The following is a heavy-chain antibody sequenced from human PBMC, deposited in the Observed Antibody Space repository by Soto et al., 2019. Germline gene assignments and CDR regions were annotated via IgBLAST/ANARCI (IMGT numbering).Heavy chain of an antibody. CDR3: AKDGYCSGGSCPMAYYGMDV. D-gene: IGHD2-15*01. CDR2: ISGSGGST. Sequence: GGSLRLSCAASGFTFSSYAMSWVRQAPGKGLEWVSAISGSGGSTYYADSVKGRFTISRDNSKNTLYLQMNSLRAEDTAVYYCAKDGYCSGGSCPMAYYGMDVWGQGTTVTVSS. V-gene: IGHV3-23*01. J-gene: IGHJ6*02. CDR1: GFTFSSYA.